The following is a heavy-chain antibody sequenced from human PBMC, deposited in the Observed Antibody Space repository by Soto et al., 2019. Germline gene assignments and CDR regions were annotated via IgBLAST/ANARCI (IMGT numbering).Heavy chain of an antibody. D-gene: IGHD2-2*01. CDR1: GFHFSSYN. J-gene: IGHJ6*02. CDR2: ISIASNHI. CDR3: AKDRGRGSTGRGGMDA. Sequence: GGSLRLSCAASGFHFSSYNINWVRQSPGKGLEWVSSISIASNHIFYADSVKGRFTIPRDNAKSSLNMQMNSLRAEDTAVYYCAKDRGRGSTGRGGMDAWGQGNTVTASS. V-gene: IGHV3-21*01.